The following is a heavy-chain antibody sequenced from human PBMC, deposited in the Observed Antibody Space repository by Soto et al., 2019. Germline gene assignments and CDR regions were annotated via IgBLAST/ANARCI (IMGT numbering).Heavy chain of an antibody. V-gene: IGHV1-18*01. J-gene: IGHJ6*02. CDR2: ISAHNGNT. D-gene: IGHD6-13*01. CDR3: ATGIAAAGLYYYYGMDV. Sequence: ASVKVSCKASGYTFTSYGISWVRQAPGQGLEWMGWISAHNGNTNYAQKLQGRVTMTTDTSTSTAYMELRSLRSDDTAVYYCATGIAAAGLYYYYGMDVWGQGTTVTVSS. CDR1: GYTFTSYG.